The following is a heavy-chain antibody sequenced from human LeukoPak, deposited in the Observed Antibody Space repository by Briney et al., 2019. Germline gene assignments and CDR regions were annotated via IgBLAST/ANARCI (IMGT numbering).Heavy chain of an antibody. Sequence: GGSLRLSCAASGFTFSSYVMHWVRQAPGKGLEWVAVIWYDGSNKYYADSVKGRFTISRDNSKNTPYLQMNSLRAEDTAVYYCARGSEIAAPRPFDYWGQGTLVTVSS. D-gene: IGHD6-13*01. CDR2: IWYDGSNK. CDR1: GFTFSSYV. CDR3: ARGSEIAAPRPFDY. J-gene: IGHJ4*02. V-gene: IGHV3-33*01.